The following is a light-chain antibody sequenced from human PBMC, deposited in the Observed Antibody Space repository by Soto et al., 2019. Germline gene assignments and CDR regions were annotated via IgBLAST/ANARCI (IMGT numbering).Light chain of an antibody. Sequence: QSVLTQPASVSGSPGQSITISCTGTSSDISGYNYVSWYQQHPGEAPKLLIYDVSNRPSGVSNRFSGSKSGNTASLTISGLQAEDEADYYCSSYRSSSTVYVFGTGTKVTVL. J-gene: IGLJ1*01. V-gene: IGLV2-14*01. CDR1: SSDISGYNY. CDR2: DVS. CDR3: SSYRSSSTVYV.